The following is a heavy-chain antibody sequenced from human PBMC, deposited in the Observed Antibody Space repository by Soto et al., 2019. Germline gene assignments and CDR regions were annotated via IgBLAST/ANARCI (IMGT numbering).Heavy chain of an antibody. Sequence: PSETLSLTCTVSGDSISRNSYYWGWVRQPPGKGLEWIANIYFGGSTYYNPSLKSRVTMSVDASQNHFSLELSSVTAADTAVYYCARQSRPGIGAAAGYYFDYWGQGTLVTVSS. V-gene: IGHV4-39*01. CDR1: GDSISRNSYY. D-gene: IGHD6-13*01. CDR2: IYFGGST. CDR3: ARQSRPGIGAAAGYYFDY. J-gene: IGHJ4*02.